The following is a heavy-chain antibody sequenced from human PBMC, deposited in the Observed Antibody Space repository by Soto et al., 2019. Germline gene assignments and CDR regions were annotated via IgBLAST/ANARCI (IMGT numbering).Heavy chain of an antibody. CDR2: IYYSGST. CDR1: GGSISSGGYY. J-gene: IGHJ6*02. V-gene: IGHV4-31*03. Sequence: SETLSLTCTVSGGSISSGGYYWSWIRQHPGKGLEWIGYIYYSGSTYYNPSLKSRVTISVDTSKNQFSLKLSSVTAADTAVYYCARGLSQYYYGSGSFAYYYYGMDVWGQGTTVTVSS. D-gene: IGHD3-10*01. CDR3: ARGLSQYYYGSGSFAYYYYGMDV.